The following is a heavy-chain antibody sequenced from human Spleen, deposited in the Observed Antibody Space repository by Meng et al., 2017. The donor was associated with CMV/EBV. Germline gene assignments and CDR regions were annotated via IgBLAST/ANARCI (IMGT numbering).Heavy chain of an antibody. Sequence: GESLKISCAASGFTFDGYTMHWLRQFPGKGLEWISLINWDGGDTYYADSVEGRFTISRDNNKDSLYLQMDSLRPEDTALYYCARGRREWELPLDHWGQGTLVTVSS. CDR3: ARGRREWELPLDH. CDR1: GFTFDGYT. D-gene: IGHD1-26*01. V-gene: IGHV3-43D*03. CDR2: INWDGGDT. J-gene: IGHJ4*02.